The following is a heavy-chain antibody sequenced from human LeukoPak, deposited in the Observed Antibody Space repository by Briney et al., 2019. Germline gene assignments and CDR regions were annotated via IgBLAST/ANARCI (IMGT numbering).Heavy chain of an antibody. J-gene: IGHJ3*02. CDR1: GGSISSYY. CDR2: IYTSGST. Sequence: SETLSLTCTVSGGSISSYYWSWIRQPPGKGLEWIGYIYTSGSTNYNPSLKSRVTISVDTSKNQFSLKLSSVTAADTAVYYCARHSPTPADAFDIWGQGTMVTVSS. V-gene: IGHV4-4*09. CDR3: ARHSPTPADAFDI. D-gene: IGHD2-15*01.